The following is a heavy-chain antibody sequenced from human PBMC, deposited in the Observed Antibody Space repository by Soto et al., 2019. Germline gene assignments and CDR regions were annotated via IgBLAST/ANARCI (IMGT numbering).Heavy chain of an antibody. V-gene: IGHV3-74*01. CDR3: ARIGWKPDFSYYYGMDV. D-gene: IGHD1-1*01. Sequence: GGSLRLSCAASGVTFSSYWMHWVRQAPGEGLVWVSRINSDGISTTYADSVKGRFTISRDNARNTLYLQMNSLRAEDTAVYYCARIGWKPDFSYYYGMDVWGHGTTVTVSS. J-gene: IGHJ6*02. CDR1: GVTFSSYW. CDR2: INSDGIST.